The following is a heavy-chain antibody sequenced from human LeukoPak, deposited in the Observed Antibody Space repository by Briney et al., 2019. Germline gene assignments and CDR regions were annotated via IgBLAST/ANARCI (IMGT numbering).Heavy chain of an antibody. J-gene: IGHJ3*01. Sequence: SDTLSLTCTVSGGSISSYYWSWLRQPPGKGLEWLGFIHHTGTTISNPSLKSRVTVSADTSKNQFSLKLRSVTAADTAVYFCVREEDGVVDDAFDVWGPGTMVTVSS. CDR2: IHHTGTT. CDR3: VREEDGVVDDAFDV. D-gene: IGHD2-8*01. V-gene: IGHV4-59*01. CDR1: GGSISSYY.